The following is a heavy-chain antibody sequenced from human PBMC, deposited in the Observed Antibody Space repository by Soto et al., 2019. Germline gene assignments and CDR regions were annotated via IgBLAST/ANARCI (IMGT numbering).Heavy chain of an antibody. CDR1: GGTFNSYA. Sequence: QVQLVQSGAEVKKPGSSVKVSCMASGGTFNSYAISWVRQAPGQGLEWMGGIIPIFGAANDAQKFQGRVTITADESTSPAYMELSSLRSEDTGVYYCASGSYNWNDGSYYYYGMDVWGQGTAVTVSS. CDR2: IIPIFGAA. V-gene: IGHV1-69*12. D-gene: IGHD1-1*01. J-gene: IGHJ6*02. CDR3: ASGSYNWNDGSYYYYGMDV.